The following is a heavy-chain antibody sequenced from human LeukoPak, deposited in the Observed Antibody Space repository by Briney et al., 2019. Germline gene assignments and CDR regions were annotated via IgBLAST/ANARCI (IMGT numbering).Heavy chain of an antibody. V-gene: IGHV3-48*01. D-gene: IGHD3-22*01. Sequence: GGSLRLSCAASGFTFNTYTMNWVRQAPGKGLEWVSYISGSSGIIDYADSVRGRFTISRDNAKNSLYLQMNSLRAEDTAVYYCARGSTYYESXGQVPFDYWGQGTLVTVSS. J-gene: IGHJ4*02. CDR1: GFTFNTYT. CDR2: ISGSSGII. CDR3: ARGSTYYESXGQVPFDY.